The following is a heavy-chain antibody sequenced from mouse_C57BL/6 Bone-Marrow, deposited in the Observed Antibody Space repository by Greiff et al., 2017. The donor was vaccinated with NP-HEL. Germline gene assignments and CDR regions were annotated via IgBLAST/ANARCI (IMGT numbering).Heavy chain of an antibody. D-gene: IGHD1-1*01. CDR3: ARRYYYGSSYYYAMDY. J-gene: IGHJ4*01. CDR1: GFTFSDYG. V-gene: IGHV5-15*01. CDR2: ISNLAYSI. Sequence: EVKVVESGGGLVQPGGSLKLSCAASGFTFSDYGMAWVRQAPRQGPEWVAFISNLAYSIYYAYTVTGRFTISSENAKKTLDLEMSSLRSEDTAMYYCARRYYYGSSYYYAMDYWGQGTSVTVSS.